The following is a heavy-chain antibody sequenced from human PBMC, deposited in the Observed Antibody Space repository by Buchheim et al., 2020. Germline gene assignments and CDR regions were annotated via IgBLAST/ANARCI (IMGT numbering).Heavy chain of an antibody. Sequence: QVQLQQWGAGLLKPSETLSLTCAVFGGTFSGYYWSWIRQPPGKGLGWIGEINHSGDTKYNPSLKSRVTISVDTSKNQLSLKLTSVTAADTAVYFCARGPYSSAEGYFQHWGQGT. CDR1: GGTFSGYY. D-gene: IGHD6-25*01. J-gene: IGHJ1*01. CDR3: ARGPYSSAEGYFQH. CDR2: INHSGDT. V-gene: IGHV4-34*01.